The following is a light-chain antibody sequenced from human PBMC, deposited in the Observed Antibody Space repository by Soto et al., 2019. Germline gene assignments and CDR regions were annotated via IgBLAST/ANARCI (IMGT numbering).Light chain of an antibody. Sequence: DLQMTQSPSTLSAFVGDRVTITCRASQSLSGWLAWYQQKPGKAPKLLIRKATSLESGVPSRYSGRGSGTEFPLTISSLQPDDSATYHCQHYNGYPITFGGGTKVEIK. CDR3: QHYNGYPIT. V-gene: IGKV1-5*03. CDR1: QSLSGW. CDR2: KAT. J-gene: IGKJ4*01.